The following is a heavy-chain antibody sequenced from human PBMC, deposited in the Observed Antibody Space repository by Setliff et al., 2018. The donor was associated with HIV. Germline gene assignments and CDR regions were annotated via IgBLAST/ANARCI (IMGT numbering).Heavy chain of an antibody. CDR2: ITGPGGNT. Sequence: HPGGSLRLSCAASGFTFGSYAMSWVRQAPGKGLEWVSMITGPGGNTYYTDSVKGRFTISRDNSNNTLSLQMSSLRAEDTALYYCAKLDYYDTSGSWARKVAIDFWGRGTMVTVSS. J-gene: IGHJ3*01. V-gene: IGHV3-23*01. CDR3: AKLDYYDTSGSWARKVAIDF. CDR1: GFTFGSYA. D-gene: IGHD3-22*01.